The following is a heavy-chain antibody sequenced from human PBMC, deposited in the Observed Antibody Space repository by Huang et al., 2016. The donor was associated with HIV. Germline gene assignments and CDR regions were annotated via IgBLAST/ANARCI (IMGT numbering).Heavy chain of an antibody. CDR2: VIPICGAA. CDR1: GGTFRRYG. J-gene: IGHJ1*01. D-gene: IGHD1-20*01. CDR3: ARTSNWKAEYFRF. Sequence: QVQLVQSGTEVKTPGSSVKVSCKASGGTFRRYGISWVRQAPGQGLEGTGGVIPICGAANYAQKVQGRVTITADESTNTAYMELSSLRFDDTAVYYCARTSNWKAEYFRFWGQGTLVTVAS. V-gene: IGHV1-69*13.